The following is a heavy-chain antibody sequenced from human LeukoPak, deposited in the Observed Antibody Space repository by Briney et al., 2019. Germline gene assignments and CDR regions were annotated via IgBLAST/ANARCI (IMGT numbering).Heavy chain of an antibody. J-gene: IGHJ6*04. V-gene: IGHV3-30*02. CDR2: IRFDGNNK. CDR3: ARLGYCDSTSCQDVDV. CDR1: GFTFSSCA. D-gene: IGHD2-2*01. Sequence: TGGSLRLSCAASGFTFSSCAMHWVRQAPGKGLEWVALIRFDGNNKYYADSVKGRFTISRDNSKNTLYLQMDRLRAEDTAVYYCARLGYCDSTSCQDVDVWGKGTTVTVSS.